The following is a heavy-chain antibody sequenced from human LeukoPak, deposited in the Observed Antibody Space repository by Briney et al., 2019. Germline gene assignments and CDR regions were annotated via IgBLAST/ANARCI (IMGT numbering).Heavy chain of an antibody. CDR3: AKDRTVGASYWYFDF. CDR2: ISSSGSGGNT. J-gene: IGHJ2*01. V-gene: IGHV3-23*01. D-gene: IGHD1-26*01. Sequence: GGSLRLSCTASGVTLSSYAMSWARQAPGKGLEWVSGISSSGSGGNTYYADAVKGRFTISRDSSKNTLFLHMNTLRAEDTAIYYCAKDRTVGASYWYFDFWGRGTLVTVSS. CDR1: GVTLSSYA.